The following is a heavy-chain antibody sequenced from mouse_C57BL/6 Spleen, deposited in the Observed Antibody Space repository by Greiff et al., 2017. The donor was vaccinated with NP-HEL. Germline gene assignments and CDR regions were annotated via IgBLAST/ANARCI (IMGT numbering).Heavy chain of an antibody. D-gene: IGHD1-1*01. V-gene: IGHV1-82*01. CDR1: GYAFSSSW. Sequence: QVQLQQSGPELVKPGASVKISCKASGYAFSSSWMNWVKQRPGKGLEWIGRIYPGDGDTNYNGKFKGKATLTADKSSSTAYMQLSSLTSEDSAVYFCARSDGSSYYFDDWGQGTTLTVSS. CDR2: IYPGDGDT. J-gene: IGHJ2*01. CDR3: ARSDGSSYYFDD.